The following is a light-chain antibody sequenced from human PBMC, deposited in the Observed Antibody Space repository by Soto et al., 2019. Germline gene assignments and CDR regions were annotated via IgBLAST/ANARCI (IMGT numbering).Light chain of an antibody. CDR2: GAF. J-gene: IGKJ4*01. CDR3: QQYGDSPLT. V-gene: IGKV3-20*01. CDR1: QSVSSSTS. Sequence: EIVLTQSPGTLSLSPGERATLSCRASQSVSSSTSLAWYQQKTGQAPRLLIYGAFSRAVGVPDRFSGSGSGTDFTLTINRREPEDFAGYDCQQYGDSPLTFGGGTKVE.